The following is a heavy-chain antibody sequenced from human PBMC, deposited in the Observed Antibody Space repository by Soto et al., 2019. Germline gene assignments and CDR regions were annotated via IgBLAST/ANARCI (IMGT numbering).Heavy chain of an antibody. V-gene: IGHV4-39*07. Sequence: SETLSLTCTVSGGSIGSSSYYWGWIRQPPRKGLEWIGSIYYSGSTYYNPSLKSRVTISVDTSKNQFSLKLSSVTAADTAVYYCARLLGYGAGMDVWGQGTTVTVSS. J-gene: IGHJ6*02. CDR2: IYYSGST. CDR3: ARLLGYGAGMDV. CDR1: GGSIGSSSYY. D-gene: IGHD5-18*01.